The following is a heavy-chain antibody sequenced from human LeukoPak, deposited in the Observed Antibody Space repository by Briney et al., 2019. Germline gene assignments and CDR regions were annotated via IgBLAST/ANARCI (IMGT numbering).Heavy chain of an antibody. V-gene: IGHV4-59*01. J-gene: IGHJ5*02. CDR2: IYYTGGT. D-gene: IGHD2-8*01. CDR1: GGSISRYY. Sequence: TPSETLSLTCTVSGGSISRYYWSWIRQPPGKGLEWIGHIYYTGGTNYNPSLKSRVTISVDTSKNQFSLKLNSVTAADTAVYYCARENGLSHPRRFDPWGQGTLVTVSS. CDR3: ARENGLSHPRRFDP.